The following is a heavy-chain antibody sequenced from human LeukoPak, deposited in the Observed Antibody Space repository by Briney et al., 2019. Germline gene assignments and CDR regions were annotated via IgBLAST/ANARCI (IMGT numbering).Heavy chain of an antibody. V-gene: IGHV1-2*02. J-gene: IGHJ6*02. CDR3: ARAPGSSYYGMDV. CDR1: GYXFTGYY. Sequence: ASVKVSCKASGYXFTGYYMHWVRQAPGQGLEWMGWINSNSGGTNYAQKFQGGVTMTRDTSISTAYMELSRLKSDDTAVYYCARAPGSSYYGMDVWGQGTTVTVSS. CDR2: INSNSGGT.